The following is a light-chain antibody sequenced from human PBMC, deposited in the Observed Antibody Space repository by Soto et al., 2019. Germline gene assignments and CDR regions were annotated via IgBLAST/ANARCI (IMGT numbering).Light chain of an antibody. CDR1: ESVSNN. CDR3: QHRAGWPPALT. Sequence: EILMTQSPATLSVSPGERATLSCRATESVSNNLAWYQQKPRQAPRLLIYGASTRAPGIPARFSGSGSGTDFTLTISSLEPEDFAVYFCQHRAGWPPALTFGGGTKVDI. V-gene: IGKV3-15*01. CDR2: GAS. J-gene: IGKJ4*01.